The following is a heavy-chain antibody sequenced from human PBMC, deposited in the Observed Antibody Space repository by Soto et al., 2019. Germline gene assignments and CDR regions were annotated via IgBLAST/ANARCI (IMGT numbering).Heavy chain of an antibody. CDR3: ARDGGFHLDN. CDR1: GGSISSGGYY. D-gene: IGHD3-16*01. J-gene: IGHJ4*02. CDR2: IYYSGST. V-gene: IGHV4-31*03. Sequence: TSETLSLTCTVSGGSISSGGYYWSWIRQHPGKGLEWIGYIYYSGSTYYNPSLKSRVTISVDTSKNQFSLKLSSVTAADTAVYYCARDGGFHLDNWGQGTLVTVSS.